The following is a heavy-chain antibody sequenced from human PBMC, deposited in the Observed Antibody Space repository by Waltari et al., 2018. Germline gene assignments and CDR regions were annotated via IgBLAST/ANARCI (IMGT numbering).Heavy chain of an antibody. CDR3: ARLTTVTTYGGGESWVGGDY. D-gene: IGHD4-17*01. CDR1: GYTFTSYY. Sequence: QVQLVQSGAEVKKPGASVKVSCKASGYTFTSYYMHWVRQAPGQGLEWMGIINPSGGSTSYAQKFQGRVTMTRDTSTSTVYMELSSLRSEDTAAYYCARLTTVTTYGGGESWVGGDYWGQGTLVTVSS. CDR2: INPSGGST. J-gene: IGHJ4*02. V-gene: IGHV1-46*01.